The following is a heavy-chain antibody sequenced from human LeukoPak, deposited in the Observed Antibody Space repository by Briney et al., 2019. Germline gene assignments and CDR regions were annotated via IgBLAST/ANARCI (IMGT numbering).Heavy chain of an antibody. CDR1: GFTVSSNE. CDR2: ISGGST. Sequence: GGSLRLSCAASGFTVSSNEMSWVRQAPGKGLEWVSSISGGSTYYADSRKGRFTISRDNSKNTLHLQMNSLRAEDTAVYYCKKDPAVAEVTLFDYWGQGTLVTVSS. J-gene: IGHJ4*02. CDR3: KKDPAVAEVTLFDY. V-gene: IGHV3-38-3*01. D-gene: IGHD6-19*01.